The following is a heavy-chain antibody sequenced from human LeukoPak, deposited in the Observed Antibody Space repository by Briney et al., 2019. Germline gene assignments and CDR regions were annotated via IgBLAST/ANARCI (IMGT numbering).Heavy chain of an antibody. Sequence: LSQTLSLTCAISGDSVSSNNGAWNWIRQSPSRGLEWLGRTYYRSKWYNDYAESMKGRITINPDTSKNQFSVQLNSVTHEDTAVYYCARDVGNTGWYTFDYWGQGTLVTVSS. D-gene: IGHD6-19*01. CDR1: GDSVSSNNGA. CDR3: ARDVGNTGWYTFDY. V-gene: IGHV6-1*01. J-gene: IGHJ4*02. CDR2: TYYRSKWYN.